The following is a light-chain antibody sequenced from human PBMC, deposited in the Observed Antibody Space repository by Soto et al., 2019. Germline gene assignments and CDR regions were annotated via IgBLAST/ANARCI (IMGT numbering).Light chain of an antibody. Sequence: QSALAQPASVSGSPGQSIAISCTGTTXDVGGYNYVSWHQQHPGKVPKLLIHEVSNRPSGVSNRFSGSKSGNTASLTISGLQAEDEADYYCLSKTSTISYVFGTGTKVTVL. CDR3: LSKTSTISYV. CDR2: EVS. CDR1: TXDVGGYNY. V-gene: IGLV2-14*01. J-gene: IGLJ1*01.